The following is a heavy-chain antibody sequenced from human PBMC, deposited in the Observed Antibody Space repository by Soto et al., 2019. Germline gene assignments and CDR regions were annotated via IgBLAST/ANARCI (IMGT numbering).Heavy chain of an antibody. CDR2: IFYDGSKI. CDR1: GFSFSSSG. D-gene: IGHD3-9*01. Sequence: GGSLRLSCAVSGFSFSSSGMHWVRQAPGKGLEWVADIFYDGSKIHYADSVKGRFTISRDNSKNTVHLQMNSLRPEDTAVYYCAKDLTGPYDYWGQGTLVTV. V-gene: IGHV3-30*18. CDR3: AKDLTGPYDY. J-gene: IGHJ4*02.